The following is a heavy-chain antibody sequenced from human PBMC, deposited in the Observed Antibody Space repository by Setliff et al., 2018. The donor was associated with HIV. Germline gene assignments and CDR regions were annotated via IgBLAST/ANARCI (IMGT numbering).Heavy chain of an antibody. CDR2: IYPGDSDT. J-gene: IGHJ4*02. D-gene: IGHD6-25*01. CDR3: VRYIGAAAGYIDH. CDR1: GYSFTNYW. Sequence: GESLKISCKGSGYSFTNYWIGWVRQLPGKGLEWMGIIYPGDSDTKYSPSFQGQVTISADKPTNTAYLDWASLKASDTAMYYCVRYIGAAAGYIDHWGQGTLVTVSS. V-gene: IGHV5-51*04.